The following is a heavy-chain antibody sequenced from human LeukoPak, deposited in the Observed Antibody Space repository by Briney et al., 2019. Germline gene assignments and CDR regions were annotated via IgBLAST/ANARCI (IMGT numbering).Heavy chain of an antibody. CDR1: GGSISSYY. CDR3: ASQLWSGDYYYYMDV. J-gene: IGHJ6*03. CDR2: TYYSGST. D-gene: IGHD3-10*01. V-gene: IGHV4-59*08. Sequence: SETLSLTCTVSGGSISSYYWSWIRQPPGKGLEWIGYTYYSGSTNYNPSLKSRVTISVDTSKNQFSLKLSSVTAADTAVYYCASQLWSGDYYYYMDVWGKGTTVTVSS.